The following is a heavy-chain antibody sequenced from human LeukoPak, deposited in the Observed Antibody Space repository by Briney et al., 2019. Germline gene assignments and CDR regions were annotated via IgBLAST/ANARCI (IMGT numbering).Heavy chain of an antibody. CDR2: ISSSSSTI. Sequence: GGSLRLSCAASGFTFSSYSMNWVRQAPGKGLEWVSYISSSSSTIYYADSVKGRFTISRDNAKNSLYLQMNSLRAEDTAVYYCARDRRSISYYDFWSGYYPYYYYGMDVWGQGTTVTVSS. CDR1: GFTFSSYS. D-gene: IGHD3-3*01. CDR3: ARDRRSISYYDFWSGYYPYYYYGMDV. V-gene: IGHV3-48*01. J-gene: IGHJ6*02.